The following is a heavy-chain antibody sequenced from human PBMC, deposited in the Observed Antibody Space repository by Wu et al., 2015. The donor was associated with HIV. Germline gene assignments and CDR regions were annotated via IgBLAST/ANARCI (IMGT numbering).Heavy chain of an antibody. J-gene: IGHJ6*01. CDR3: ARGVPETTVTGQLSYYYLLLRYGR. CDR1: GGTFSSYT. CDR2: IIPIFGTA. D-gene: IGHD4-17*01. V-gene: IGHV1-69*13. Sequence: QVQLVQSGAEVKKPGSSVKVSCKASGGTFSSYTISWVRQAPGQGLEWMGRIIPIFGTANYAQKFQGRVTITADESTSTAYMELSSLRSEDTAVYYCARGVPETTVTGQLSYYYLLLRYGRLGAEGTDGHRLL.